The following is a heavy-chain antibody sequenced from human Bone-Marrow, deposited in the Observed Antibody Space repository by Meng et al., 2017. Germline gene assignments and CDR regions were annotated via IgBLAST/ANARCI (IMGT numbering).Heavy chain of an antibody. Sequence: GESLKISCAASGFTFSNYWMSWVRQAPGKGLEWVAVISYDGSNKYYADSVKGRFTISRDNSKNTLYLQMNSLRAEDTAVYYCARDDVVVTAIPACYFDYWGQGTLVTVSS. D-gene: IGHD2-21*02. J-gene: IGHJ4*02. CDR2: ISYDGSNK. CDR1: GFTFSNYW. V-gene: IGHV3-30*03. CDR3: ARDDVVVTAIPACYFDY.